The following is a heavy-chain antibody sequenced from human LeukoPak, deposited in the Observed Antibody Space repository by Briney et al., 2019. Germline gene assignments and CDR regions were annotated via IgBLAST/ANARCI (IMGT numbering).Heavy chain of an antibody. CDR3: ARERSHFPYTGGLLWFGEGLGGPLDY. J-gene: IGHJ4*02. V-gene: IGHV1-18*01. CDR1: GYTFTSYG. CDR2: ISAYNGNT. D-gene: IGHD3-10*01. Sequence: ASVKVSYKASGYTFTSYGISWVRQAPGQGLEWMGWISAYNGNTNYAQKLQGRVTMTTDTSTSTAYMELRSLRSDDTAVYYCARERSHFPYTGGLLWFGEGLGGPLDYWGQGTLVTVSS.